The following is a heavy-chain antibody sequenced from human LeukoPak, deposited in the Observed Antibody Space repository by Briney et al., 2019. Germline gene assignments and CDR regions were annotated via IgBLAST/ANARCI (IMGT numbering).Heavy chain of an antibody. CDR2: ISDEGSNK. CDR3: AKAGSSSGYYSRFDY. V-gene: IGHV3-30*18. CDR1: GFTFSSYG. Sequence: PGRSLRLSCAASGFTFSSYGMHWVRQAPGKGLEWVAVISDEGSNKYYTDSVKGRFTISRDNSKNTLYLQINSLRTEDTAVYYCAKAGSSSGYYSRFDYWGQGTLVTVSS. J-gene: IGHJ4*02. D-gene: IGHD3-22*01.